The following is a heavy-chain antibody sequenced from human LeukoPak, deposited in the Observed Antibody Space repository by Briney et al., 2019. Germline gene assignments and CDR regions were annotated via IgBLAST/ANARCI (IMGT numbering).Heavy chain of an antibody. Sequence: SETLSLTCTVSGGSISSGGYYWSWIRQHPGKGLEWIGYIYYSGSTYYNPSLKSRVTISVDTSKNQFSLKLSSVTAADTAVYYCARALWFGEYRKGWFDPWGQGTLVTVSS. J-gene: IGHJ5*02. D-gene: IGHD3-10*01. V-gene: IGHV4-31*03. CDR2: IYYSGST. CDR1: GGSISSGGYY. CDR3: ARALWFGEYRKGWFDP.